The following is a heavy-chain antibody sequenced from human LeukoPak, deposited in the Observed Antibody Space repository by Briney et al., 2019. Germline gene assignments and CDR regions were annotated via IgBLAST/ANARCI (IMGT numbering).Heavy chain of an antibody. CDR1: GFTFSSYS. Sequence: GGSLRLSCAASGFTFSSYSMNWVRQAPGKGLEWVSSISSSSSYIYYADSVKGRFTISRDNAKNSLYLQMNSLRAEDTAVYYCARGLERGYRTAYYFDYWGQGTLVTVSS. J-gene: IGHJ4*02. D-gene: IGHD5-12*01. CDR3: ARGLERGYRTAYYFDY. V-gene: IGHV3-21*01. CDR2: ISSSSSYI.